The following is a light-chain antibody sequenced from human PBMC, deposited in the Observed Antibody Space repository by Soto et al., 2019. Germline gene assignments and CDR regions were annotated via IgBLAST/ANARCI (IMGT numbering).Light chain of an antibody. J-gene: IGKJ4*01. CDR3: QQYDRWPPLT. CDR1: QSVGTR. Sequence: EIVMTQSPATLSLSPGERATISCRASQSVGTRLAWYHQKPGQAPRLLIYGASTRATGIPARFSGSGSGTEFTLTISSLQSEDSAVYFCQQYDRWPPLTFGEGTKMEIK. CDR2: GAS. V-gene: IGKV3-15*01.